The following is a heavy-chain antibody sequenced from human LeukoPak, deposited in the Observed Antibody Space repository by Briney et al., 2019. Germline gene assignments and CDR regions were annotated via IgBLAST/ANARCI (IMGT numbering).Heavy chain of an antibody. J-gene: IGHJ4*02. CDR1: GYTFTSYY. CDR3: ARFVYSSSWYWDY. CDR2: INPSGGNT. V-gene: IGHV1-46*01. D-gene: IGHD6-13*01. Sequence: ASVKVSCKASGYTFTSYYMHWVRQAPGQGLEWMGIINPSGGNTNYAQKLQGRVTMTTDTSTSTAYMELRSLRSDDTAVYYCARFVYSSSWYWDYWGQGTLVTVSS.